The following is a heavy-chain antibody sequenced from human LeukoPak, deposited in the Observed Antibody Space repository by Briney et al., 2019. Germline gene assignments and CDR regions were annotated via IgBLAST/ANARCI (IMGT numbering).Heavy chain of an antibody. V-gene: IGHV3-23*01. CDR2: ISGSGGST. Sequence: PGGSLRLSCAASGFTFSSYGMSWVRQAPGKGLEWVSAISGSGGSTYYADSVKGRFTISRDNSKNTLYLQMNSLRAEDTAVYYCAKDFGDGGYYYGSGFDYWGQGTLVTVSS. CDR3: AKDFGDGGYYYGSGFDY. J-gene: IGHJ4*02. D-gene: IGHD3-10*01. CDR1: GFTFSSYG.